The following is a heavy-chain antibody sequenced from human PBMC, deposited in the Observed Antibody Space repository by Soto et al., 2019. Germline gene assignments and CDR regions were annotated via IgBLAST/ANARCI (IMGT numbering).Heavy chain of an antibody. CDR3: ARSSPYIGVGKPAGKQDYNGMDV. J-gene: IGHJ6*02. CDR1: GGTFSNYT. D-gene: IGHD2-2*01. CDR2: IIPVFGTT. Sequence: QVQLVQSGAEVKKPGSSVKVSCKASGGTFSNYTISWLRQAPGQGLEWMGGIIPVFGTTDYEQKFQGRVTITEDGSTSTAYIELRSLRSADTAVYYCARSSPYIGVGKPAGKQDYNGMDVWGQGTTVTVSS. V-gene: IGHV1-69*01.